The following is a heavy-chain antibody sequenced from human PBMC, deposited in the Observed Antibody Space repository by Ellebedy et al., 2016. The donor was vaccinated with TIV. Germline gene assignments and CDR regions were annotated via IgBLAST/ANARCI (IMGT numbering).Heavy chain of an antibody. CDR1: GVSISDSNYY. Sequence: MPSETLSLTCSVSGVSISDSNYYWDWIRQPPGKGLEWIGNVYHSGNSYHSPSVRGRVTVSMDTSKNQFSLKLTSVTAADSAKYFCARRSVVGARFDSWGQGLVVTVSS. CDR2: VYHSGNS. V-gene: IGHV4-39*01. D-gene: IGHD4-23*01. CDR3: ARRSVVGARFDS. J-gene: IGHJ4*02.